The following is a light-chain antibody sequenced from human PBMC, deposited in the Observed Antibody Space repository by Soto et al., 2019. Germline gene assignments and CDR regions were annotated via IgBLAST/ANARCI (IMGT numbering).Light chain of an antibody. CDR3: ASWDDSLSGPL. CDR2: KNN. J-gene: IGLJ2*01. V-gene: IGLV1-47*01. Sequence: QSVLTQPPSESGTPGQRVTISCSGSSSNIGRNYVSWYQQLPGTAPKLLIYKNNQRPSGVPDRFSGSRSGTSASLAISALRSEDEADYYCASWDDSLSGPLFGGGTKLTVL. CDR1: SSNIGRNY.